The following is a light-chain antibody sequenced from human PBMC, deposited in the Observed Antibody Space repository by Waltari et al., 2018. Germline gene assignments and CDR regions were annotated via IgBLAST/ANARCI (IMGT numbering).Light chain of an antibody. Sequence: QSVLTQPPSASGTPGQRVTISCSASSYNIGTNFVNWYQQVPGAAPKLLIYGNNQRPSGVPDRFSGSKSGTSASLAISGLQSEDEADYYCATWDDYLRGVFGGGTKLTVL. CDR2: GNN. J-gene: IGLJ3*02. CDR3: ATWDDYLRGV. CDR1: SYNIGTNF. V-gene: IGLV1-47*02.